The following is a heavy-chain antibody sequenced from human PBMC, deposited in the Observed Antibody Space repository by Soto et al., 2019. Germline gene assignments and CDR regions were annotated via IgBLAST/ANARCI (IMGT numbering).Heavy chain of an antibody. CDR1: GFSLRSYG. CDR2: SSYDGSNE. J-gene: IGHJ4*01. CDR3: AKIRSGWYGGAFDT. V-gene: IGHV3-30*18. D-gene: IGHD3-16*01. Sequence: QVKLAESGGGVVQVGRSLRLSCVASGFSLRSYGMHWIRQAPGKGLEWVAGSSYDGSNEYYLDSVKGRFSISRDNSKNTLFLQMSNLTIDDTGVFYCAKIRSGWYGGAFDTWGHGTQVTVSP.